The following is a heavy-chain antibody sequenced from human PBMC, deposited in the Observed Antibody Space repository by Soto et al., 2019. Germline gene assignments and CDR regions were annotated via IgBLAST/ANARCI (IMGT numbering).Heavy chain of an antibody. CDR1: GFTFSSYA. CDR3: ARDPSGSYYEFSVWFDP. J-gene: IGHJ5*02. D-gene: IGHD1-26*01. V-gene: IGHV3-23*01. Sequence: PGGSLRLSCAASGFTFSSYAMSWVRQAPGKGLEWVSAISGSGGSTYYADSVKGRFTISRDNSKNTLYLQMNSLRAEDTAVYYCARDPSGSYYEFSVWFDPWGQGTLVTVSS. CDR2: ISGSGGST.